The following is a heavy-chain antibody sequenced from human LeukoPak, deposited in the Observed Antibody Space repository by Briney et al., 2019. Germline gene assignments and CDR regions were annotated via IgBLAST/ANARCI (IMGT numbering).Heavy chain of an antibody. Sequence: GGSLRLSCAASGFTFDDYGMSWVRQAPGKGLEWVSGINWNGSSTGYADSVKGRFTISRDNAKNSLYLQMNSLRAEDTALYYCARDAAVYYYDSSGYLDYWGQGTLVTVSS. CDR1: GFTFDDYG. J-gene: IGHJ4*02. CDR2: INWNGSST. CDR3: ARDAAVYYYDSSGYLDY. D-gene: IGHD3-22*01. V-gene: IGHV3-20*04.